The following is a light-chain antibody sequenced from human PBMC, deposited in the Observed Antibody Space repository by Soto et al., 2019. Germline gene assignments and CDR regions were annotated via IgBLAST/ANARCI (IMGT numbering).Light chain of an antibody. CDR1: SSDVGAYDY. CDR2: EVS. Sequence: SALTQPASVSGFAGQSITISCTGTSSDVGAYDYVSWYQQHPDKAPKLMIYEVSNRPSGVSNRFSGSKSVNTATLTISGLQAEDEADYYCSSYTSSSTRVFGTGTKVTVL. CDR3: SSYTSSSTRV. V-gene: IGLV2-14*03. J-gene: IGLJ1*01.